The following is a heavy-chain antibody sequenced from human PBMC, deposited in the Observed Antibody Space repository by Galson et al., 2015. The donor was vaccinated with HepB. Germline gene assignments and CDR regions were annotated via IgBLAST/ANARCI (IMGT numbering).Heavy chain of an antibody. J-gene: IGHJ4*02. V-gene: IGHV3-7*01. CDR3: ARAHPPLRYNGNDY. D-gene: IGHD5-24*01. CDR1: GFTVSGYW. Sequence: SLRLSCAASGFTVSGYWMSWVRQAPGKGLEWVANIKQDGSEKYYVDSVRGRFIISRDNAKNSVLLQMDSLRAEDTAVYYCARAHPPLRYNGNDYWGQGTLVTVSS. CDR2: IKQDGSEK.